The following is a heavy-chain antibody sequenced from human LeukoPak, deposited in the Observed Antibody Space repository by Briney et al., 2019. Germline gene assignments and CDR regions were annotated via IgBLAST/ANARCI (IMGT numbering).Heavy chain of an antibody. J-gene: IGHJ5*02. CDR1: GGTFSSYA. CDR2: INPNSGGT. Sequence: GASVKVSCKASGGTFSSYAISWVRQAPGQGLEWMGWINPNSGGTNYAQKFQGRVTMTRDTSISTAYMELSRLRSDDTAVYYCARSRATITLFDPWGQGTLVTVSS. V-gene: IGHV1-2*02. D-gene: IGHD5-12*01. CDR3: ARSRATITLFDP.